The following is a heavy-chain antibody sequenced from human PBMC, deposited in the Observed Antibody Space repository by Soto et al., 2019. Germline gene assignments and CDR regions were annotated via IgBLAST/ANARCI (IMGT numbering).Heavy chain of an antibody. CDR3: SIDRYYYDSSGYPQPFDY. D-gene: IGHD3-22*01. J-gene: IGHJ4*02. CDR2: ISGNGGST. Sequence: GGSLRLACAASGFTFSSNAMSWVRQAPGKGLEWVSAISGNGGSTYYADSVKGRFTISRDNSKNTLYLQMNILRAEDTAVYYCSIDRYYYDSSGYPQPFDYWGQGTLVSGSS. V-gene: IGHV3-23*01. CDR1: GFTFSSNA.